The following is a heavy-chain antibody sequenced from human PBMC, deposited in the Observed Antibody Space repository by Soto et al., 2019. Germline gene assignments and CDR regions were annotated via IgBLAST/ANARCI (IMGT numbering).Heavy chain of an antibody. D-gene: IGHD3-16*01. CDR1: GFTFDDYA. V-gene: IGHV3-9*01. CDR2: ISWNSGSI. Sequence: GGSLKISCAASGFTFDDYAMHWVRQAPGKGLEWVSGISWNSGSIGYADSVKGRFTISRDNAKNSLYLQMNSLRAEDTALYYCAVSISGGVYYYYMDVWGKGTTVTVSS. CDR3: AVSISGGVYYYYMDV. J-gene: IGHJ6*03.